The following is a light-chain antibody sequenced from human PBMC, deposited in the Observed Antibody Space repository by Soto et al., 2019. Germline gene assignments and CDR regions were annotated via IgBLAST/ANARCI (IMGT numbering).Light chain of an antibody. CDR1: QSVNSDY. CDR3: QRYGSSPLYA. CDR2: GTS. V-gene: IGKV3-20*01. J-gene: IGKJ2*01. Sequence: EIVLTQSPGTLSLSPGERATFSCRASQSVNSDYLAWYQQRPGLAPRLLIYGTSNRATGIPDRFSGSGSGTDFTLTINTLEPEDFAVYYCQRYGSSPLYAFGQGTKLESK.